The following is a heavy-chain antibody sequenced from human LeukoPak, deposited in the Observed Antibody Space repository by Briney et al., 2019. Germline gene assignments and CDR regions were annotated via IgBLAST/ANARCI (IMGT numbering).Heavy chain of an antibody. CDR2: MKQDGREK. CDR1: GFTFSSYW. Sequence: GGSLRLSCAASGFTFSSYWMSWLRKAPGKGLERVANMKQDGREKYYVDSVKGRFTISRDNAKTSLYLQMNSLRAEDTAVYYCAREGAVYYYYMDVWGKGTTVTISS. J-gene: IGHJ6*03. CDR3: AREGAVYYYYMDV. V-gene: IGHV3-7*01.